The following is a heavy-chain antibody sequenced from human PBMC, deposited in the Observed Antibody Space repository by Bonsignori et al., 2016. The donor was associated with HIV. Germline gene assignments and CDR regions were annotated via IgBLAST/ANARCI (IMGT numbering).Heavy chain of an antibody. D-gene: IGHD6-19*01. CDR3: ARGLGDSSGYYPSSDY. CDR1: GYKFTDHY. V-gene: IGHV1-2*02. CDR2: INPDNGGT. J-gene: IGHJ4*01. Sequence: QVHLVQSGAEVEKPGASVRVSCKTSGYKFTDHYIHWVRQAPGQGLEWMGWINPDNGGTYFTQNFQGRVTVTTDTSTHTAYMELNSLRSDDTAVYYCARGLGDSSGYYPSSDY.